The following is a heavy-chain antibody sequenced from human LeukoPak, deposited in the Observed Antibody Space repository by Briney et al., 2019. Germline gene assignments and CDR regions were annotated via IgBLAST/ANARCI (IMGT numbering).Heavy chain of an antibody. Sequence: SETLSLTCTVSRGSMSGYYWSWIRQPPGKGLEWIGYIYYGGSTNYNPALKSRVTISVDTSKNQFSLKLSSVTAADTAVYYCARVQIAVPGNYYFDYWGQGTLATVSS. CDR1: RGSMSGYY. CDR2: IYYGGST. CDR3: ARVQIAVPGNYYFDY. D-gene: IGHD6-19*01. J-gene: IGHJ4*02. V-gene: IGHV4-59*01.